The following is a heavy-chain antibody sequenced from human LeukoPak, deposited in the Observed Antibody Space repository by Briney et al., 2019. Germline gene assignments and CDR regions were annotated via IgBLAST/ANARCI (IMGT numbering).Heavy chain of an antibody. J-gene: IGHJ4*02. D-gene: IGHD4-17*01. Sequence: GRSLRLSCAASGFTFSSYAMHWVRQAPGKGLEWVAVISYDGSNKYYADSAKGRFTISRDNSKNTLYLQMNSLRAEDTAVYYCARDTPRLRSFDYWGQGTLVTVSS. CDR3: ARDTPRLRSFDY. V-gene: IGHV3-30*01. CDR1: GFTFSSYA. CDR2: ISYDGSNK.